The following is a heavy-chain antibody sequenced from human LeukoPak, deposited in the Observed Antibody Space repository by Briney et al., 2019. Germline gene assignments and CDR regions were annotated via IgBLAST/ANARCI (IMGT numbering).Heavy chain of an antibody. CDR3: ARLGPVIRGESDS. Sequence: ASVKVSCKASGYTSTDYYVHWVRQAPGQGLEWMGWINPKNGGPNFAQKFQGRVTMTRDTSISTAYMELTSLKSDDTAVYYCARLGPVIRGESDSWGQGTLVTVSS. J-gene: IGHJ4*02. D-gene: IGHD3-10*01. CDR1: GYTSTDYY. V-gene: IGHV1-2*02. CDR2: INPKNGGP.